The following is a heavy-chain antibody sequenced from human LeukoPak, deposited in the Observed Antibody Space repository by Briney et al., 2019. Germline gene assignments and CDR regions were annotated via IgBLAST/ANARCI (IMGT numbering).Heavy chain of an antibody. J-gene: IGHJ4*02. CDR1: GYTFTSYY. D-gene: IGHD3-10*01. V-gene: IGHV1-46*01. CDR2: INPSGGST. Sequence: ASVKVSCKASGYTFTSYYMHWVRQAPGQGLEWMGIINPSGGSTSYAQKFQGRVTMTWDTSISTAYMELSRLRSDDTAIYYCARGRFYTSGSYYNRLDYWGQGTLVTVSS. CDR3: ARGRFYTSGSYYNRLDY.